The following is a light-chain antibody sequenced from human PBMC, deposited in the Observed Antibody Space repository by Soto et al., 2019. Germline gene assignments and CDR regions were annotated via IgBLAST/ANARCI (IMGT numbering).Light chain of an antibody. CDR2: AAS. J-gene: IGKJ4*01. V-gene: IGKV1-9*01. Sequence: IQLTQSPSSLSASVGDRVTITCRASQDIAIYLSWYQQKPGEAPQLLIYAASTLYGGVPSKFSGSGSGTDFALTITSLQAEDFATYYCQQLRKYPSTFGGGTKVDIK. CDR1: QDIAIY. CDR3: QQLRKYPST.